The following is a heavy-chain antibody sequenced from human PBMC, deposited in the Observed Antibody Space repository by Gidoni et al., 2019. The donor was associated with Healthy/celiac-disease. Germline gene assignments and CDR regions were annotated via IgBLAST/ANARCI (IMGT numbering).Heavy chain of an antibody. CDR3: AKDTGSGSYYYYGMDV. V-gene: IGHV3-23*01. D-gene: IGHD1-26*01. Sequence: GRFTISRDNSKNTLYLQMNSLRAEDTAVYYCAKDTGSGSYYYYGMDVWGQGTTVTVSS. J-gene: IGHJ6*02.